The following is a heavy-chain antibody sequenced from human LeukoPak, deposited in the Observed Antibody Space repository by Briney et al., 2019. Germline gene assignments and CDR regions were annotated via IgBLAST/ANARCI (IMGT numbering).Heavy chain of an antibody. CDR3: ARHDSGRYYPAEGRVDY. CDR1: GYTFTDYY. CDR2: INPNSGGT. Sequence: ASVKVSCKASGYTFTDYYMHWVRQAPGQGLEWMGWINPNSGGTKYEQKFQGRVTVTRDTSTSTVYMELSSLRSEDTAVYYCARHDSGRYYPAEGRVDYWGQGTLVTVSS. V-gene: IGHV1-2*02. J-gene: IGHJ4*02. D-gene: IGHD3-10*01.